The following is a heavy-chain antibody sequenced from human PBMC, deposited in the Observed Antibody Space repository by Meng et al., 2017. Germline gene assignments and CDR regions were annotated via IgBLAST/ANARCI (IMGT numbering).Heavy chain of an antibody. CDR1: GVTFSTYA. D-gene: IGHD6-19*01. V-gene: IGHV1-69*06. CDR2: IIPIFGTA. CDR3: HSGWYQAGDDY. J-gene: IGHJ4*02. Sequence: VLAGQLGAVVMRAVSPAKISCKASGVTFSTYAVSWVRQAPGHGLKWMGGIIPIFGTANYAQKFQRRVTITADKSTSTAYMELSSLRSEDTAVYYCHSGWYQAGDDYWGQGTLVTVSS.